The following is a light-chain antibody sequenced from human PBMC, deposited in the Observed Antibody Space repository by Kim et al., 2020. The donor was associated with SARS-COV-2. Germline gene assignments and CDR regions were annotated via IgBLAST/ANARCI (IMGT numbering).Light chain of an antibody. J-gene: IGLJ3*02. CDR3: STFTSSSTFV. Sequence: GQSLTVSCSGTSSDVGGYNSVSWYQQHPGKAPNLMIYDVSKRPSGVSNRFSGSKSGNTASLTISGLQAEDEADYSCSTFTSSSTFVFGGGTQLTVL. V-gene: IGLV2-14*04. CDR1: SSDVGGYNS. CDR2: DVS.